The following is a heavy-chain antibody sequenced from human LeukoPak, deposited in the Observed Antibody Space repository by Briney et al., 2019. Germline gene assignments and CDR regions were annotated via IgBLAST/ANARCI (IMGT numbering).Heavy chain of an antibody. CDR3: AKAMSPVAPGYFDY. Sequence: GRSLRLSCAASEFTFDDYAMHWVRQAPGKGLEWVSGISWNSGSIGYADSVKGRFTISRDNSKNTLYLQMNSLRAEDTAVYYCAKAMSPVAPGYFDYWGQGTLVTVS. CDR1: EFTFDDYA. CDR2: ISWNSGSI. D-gene: IGHD5-12*01. J-gene: IGHJ4*02. V-gene: IGHV3-9*01.